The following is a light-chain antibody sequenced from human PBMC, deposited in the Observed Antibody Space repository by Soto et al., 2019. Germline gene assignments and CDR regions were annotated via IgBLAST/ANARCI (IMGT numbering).Light chain of an antibody. CDR2: DAS. V-gene: IGKV3D-20*02. Sequence: EIVLTQSPGTLSLSPGERATLSCRASQSVSSSSLAWYQQKRGQAPRLLIHDASSRATGIPDRFSGSGSGTDFTLTITSLQPEDSATYYCQQSYNTPQTFGQGTKVDIK. CDR1: QSVSSSS. CDR3: QQSYNTPQT. J-gene: IGKJ1*01.